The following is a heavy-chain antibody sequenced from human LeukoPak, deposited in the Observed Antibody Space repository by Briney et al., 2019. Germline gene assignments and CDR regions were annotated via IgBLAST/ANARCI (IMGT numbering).Heavy chain of an antibody. CDR2: IRSSTSTL. V-gene: IGHV3-48*01. J-gene: IGHJ3*02. CDR1: GFTFSSYS. CDR3: ARDYRYGFDI. D-gene: IGHD3-16*02. Sequence: PGGSLRLSWDASGFTFSSYSMNWVRQAPGEGLEWLSYIRSSTSTLYYGDSVKGRFTISTDTAKNSLYLQMNSLRAEDTAVYYCARDYRYGFDIWGRGTMVTVSS.